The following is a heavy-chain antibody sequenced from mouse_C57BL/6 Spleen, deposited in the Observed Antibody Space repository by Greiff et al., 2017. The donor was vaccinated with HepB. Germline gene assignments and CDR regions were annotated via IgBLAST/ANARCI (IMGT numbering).Heavy chain of an antibody. D-gene: IGHD3-1*01. J-gene: IGHJ3*01. V-gene: IGHV1-52*01. CDR1: GYTFTSYW. CDR3: ARSGWEGFAY. Sequence: QVQLQQPGAELVRPGSSVKLSCKASGYTFTSYWMHWVKQRPIQGLEWIGNIDPSDSETHYNQKFKDKTTLTVDKSSSTAYMQLSSLTSEDSAVYYCARSGWEGFAYWGQGTLVTVSA. CDR2: IDPSDSET.